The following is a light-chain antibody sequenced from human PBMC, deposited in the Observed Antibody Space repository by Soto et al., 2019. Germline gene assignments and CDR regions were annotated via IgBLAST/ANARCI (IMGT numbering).Light chain of an antibody. V-gene: IGLV1-40*01. CDR2: GNN. Sequence: QSVLTQPPSVSGAPGQWVTISCTGSSSNIGAGYEVHWYQQFPGTAPKLLIYGNNERPSGVPDRFSGSKSGTSASLAIAGLQAEDEADYYCQSYDSSLRGVFGGGTQLTVL. CDR3: QSYDSSLRGV. CDR1: SSNIGAGYE. J-gene: IGLJ3*02.